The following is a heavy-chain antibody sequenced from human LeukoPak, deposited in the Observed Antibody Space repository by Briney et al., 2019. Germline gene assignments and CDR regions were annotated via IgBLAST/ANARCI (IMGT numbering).Heavy chain of an antibody. V-gene: IGHV4-34*01. CDR2: INHSGST. CDR1: GGSFSGYH. Sequence: PSETLSLTCAVYGGSFSGYHWSWNRQPPGKGLEWIGEINHSGSTNYNPSLKSRVTISVDTSKNQFSLKLSSVTAADTAVYYCARDVVGTMVRGVIITRTYYFDYWGQGTLVTVSS. D-gene: IGHD3-10*01. J-gene: IGHJ4*02. CDR3: ARDVVGTMVRGVIITRTYYFDY.